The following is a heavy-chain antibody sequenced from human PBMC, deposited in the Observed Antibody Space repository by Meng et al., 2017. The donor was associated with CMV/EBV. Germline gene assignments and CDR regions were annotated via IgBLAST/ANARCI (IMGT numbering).Heavy chain of an antibody. CDR3: ASPGYCSSTSCYHYGMDV. V-gene: IGHV1-18*01. J-gene: IGHJ6*02. CDR2: ISAYNGNT. D-gene: IGHD2-2*01. CDR1: GYTFTSYG. Sequence: SVKVSCKASGYTFTSYGISWVRQAPGQGLEWMGWISAYNGNTNYAQKLQGRVTMTTDTSTSTAYMELRSLRSDDTAVYYCASPGYCSSTSCYHYGMDVWGQGTTVTVSS.